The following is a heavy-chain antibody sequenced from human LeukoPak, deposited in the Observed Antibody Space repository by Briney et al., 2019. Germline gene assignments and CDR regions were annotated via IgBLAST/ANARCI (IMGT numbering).Heavy chain of an antibody. CDR1: GFTFSSYA. CDR2: ISGSGGST. CDR3: AKVSSGSSSYYDSSGYGSDY. Sequence: GGSLRLSCAASGFTFSSYAMSWVRLAPGKGLEWVSAISGSGGSTYYADSVKGRFTISRDNSKNTLYLQMNSLRAEDTAVYYCAKVSSGSSSYYDSSGYGSDYWGQGTLVTVSS. J-gene: IGHJ4*02. D-gene: IGHD3-22*01. V-gene: IGHV3-23*01.